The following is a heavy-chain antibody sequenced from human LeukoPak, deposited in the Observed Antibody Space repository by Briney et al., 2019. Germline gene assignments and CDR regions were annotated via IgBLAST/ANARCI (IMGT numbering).Heavy chain of an antibody. CDR1: GYSISSGYY. V-gene: IGHV4-38-2*02. CDR3: ARVVKGYYYMDV. Sequence: TSETLSLTCTVSGYSISSGYYWGWIRQPPGKGLEWIGSIYHSGSTYYNPSLKSRVTISVDTSKNQFSLKLSSVTAADTAVYYCARVVKGYYYMDVWGKGTTVTVSS. D-gene: IGHD2-21*01. CDR2: IYHSGST. J-gene: IGHJ6*03.